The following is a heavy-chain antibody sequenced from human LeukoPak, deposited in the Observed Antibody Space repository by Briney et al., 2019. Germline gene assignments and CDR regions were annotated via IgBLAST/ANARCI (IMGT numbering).Heavy chain of an antibody. J-gene: IGHJ5*02. V-gene: IGHV4-30-4*08. D-gene: IGHD3-3*02. CDR3: ARGIYNWFDP. CDR1: GGSFSGYY. CDR2: IYYSGST. Sequence: SETLSLTCAVYGGSFSGYYWSWIRQPPGKGLEWIGYIYYSGSTYYNPSLKSRVTISVDTSKNQFSLKLSSVTAADTAVYYCARGIYNWFDPWGQGTLVTVSS.